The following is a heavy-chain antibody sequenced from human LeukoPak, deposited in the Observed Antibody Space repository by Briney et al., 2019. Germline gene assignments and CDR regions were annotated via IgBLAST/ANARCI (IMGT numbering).Heavy chain of an antibody. J-gene: IGHJ3*01. CDR3: ARSSYSSSSSV. V-gene: IGHV3-7*03. D-gene: IGHD6-6*01. Sequence: PAGSLRLSCAVSGFTFSGFWMSWSRQAPGKGLEWVASINSDGSEGYYADVVKGRFTISRDNAKNSLYLQINSLRAEDTAVYYCARSSYSSSSSVWGQGTMVTVSS. CDR2: INSDGSEG. CDR1: GFTFSGFW.